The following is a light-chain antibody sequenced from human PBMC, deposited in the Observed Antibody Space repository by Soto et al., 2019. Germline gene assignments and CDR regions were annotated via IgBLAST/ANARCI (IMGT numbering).Light chain of an antibody. Sequence: QSVLTQPPSASGTPGQRVTISCSGSSSNIGNFYVYWYQQLPGTAPKLLIYKNNQRPLGVPDRFPGSKSGTSPSLAISGLRSEDEADYYCPAWDDSLSGPGVFGGGTQRTVL. V-gene: IGLV1-47*01. CDR2: KNN. J-gene: IGLJ7*01. CDR1: SSNIGNFY. CDR3: PAWDDSLSGPGV.